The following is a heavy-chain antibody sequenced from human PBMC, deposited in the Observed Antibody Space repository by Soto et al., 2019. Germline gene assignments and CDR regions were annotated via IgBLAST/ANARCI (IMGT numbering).Heavy chain of an antibody. J-gene: IGHJ5*01. Sequence: QITLRESAPSLLKPTETLTLTCTFSGFSLTTTGVCVGWIRQPPGKALEWLAVVFWDGGSPYSPSLKSSVTITKDTPKDQVVLTMTNMDPSYTATYYCTQVDGSGRGGWNFHSWGHGTLVTVSS. CDR3: TQVDGSGRGGWNFHS. V-gene: IGHV2-5*02. D-gene: IGHD1-26*01. CDR1: GFSLTTTGVC. CDR2: VFWDGGS.